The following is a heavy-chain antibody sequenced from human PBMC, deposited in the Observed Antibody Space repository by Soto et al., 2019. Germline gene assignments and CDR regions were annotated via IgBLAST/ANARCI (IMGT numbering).Heavy chain of an antibody. V-gene: IGHV3-48*02. CDR3: ARSVEGHFDY. J-gene: IGHJ4*02. Sequence: EVQLVESGGGLVQPGGSLRLPFVASGFPFSIYSMNWVRQAPGKGLGWSSYITSDTNTIKYADSVKGRFTISRDNAKNLVYLQMNSLRDEDTAVYFCARSVEGHFDYWGQGTVVTVSS. D-gene: IGHD6-19*01. CDR2: ITSDTNTI. CDR1: GFPFSIYS.